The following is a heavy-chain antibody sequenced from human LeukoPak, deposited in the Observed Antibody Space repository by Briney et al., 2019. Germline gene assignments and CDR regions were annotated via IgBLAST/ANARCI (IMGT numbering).Heavy chain of an antibody. J-gene: IGHJ4*02. CDR3: TANVF. CDR2: IYSGGST. CDR1: GFTFSSKY. V-gene: IGHV3-53*01. Sequence: PGGSLRLSCAASGFTFSSKYMSWVRQAPGKGLEWVSVIYSGGSTYYSESVKGRFTISRNNSKNTPYLQLNSRRPADTAGIYCTANVFWGEGGQVTVS. D-gene: IGHD2-8*01.